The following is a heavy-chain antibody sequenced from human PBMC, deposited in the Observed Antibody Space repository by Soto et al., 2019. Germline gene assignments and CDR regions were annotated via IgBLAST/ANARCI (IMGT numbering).Heavy chain of an antibody. CDR1: GYSFTKYW. D-gene: IGHD3-16*01. V-gene: IGHV5-10-1*01. J-gene: IGHJ6*02. CDR3: ARHYICRGGDCYYYGMDV. CDR2: IDPSDSYI. Sequence: PGESLKISGKGSGYSFTKYWISWVRQMPGKGLEWMGRIDPSDSYINYSPSFQGHVTISADKSINTAYLQWSSLRASDTAIYYCARHYICRGGDCYYYGMDVWGQGTTVTVS.